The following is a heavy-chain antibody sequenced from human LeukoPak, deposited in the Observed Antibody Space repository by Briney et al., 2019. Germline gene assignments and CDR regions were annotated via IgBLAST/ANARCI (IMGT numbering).Heavy chain of an antibody. Sequence: SETLSLTCTVYGGAFSSSNYYWGWIRQPPGKGLEWIGSIHYSGTTYFKPSLKSRVTISVDTSKNQFSLKLNSVTAADTAVYYCARHSAAVVSGSPNRPFDYWGQGTLVPVSS. CDR2: IHYSGTT. CDR1: GGAFSSSNYY. V-gene: IGHV4-39*01. CDR3: ARHSAAVVSGSPNRPFDY. J-gene: IGHJ4*02. D-gene: IGHD3-16*01.